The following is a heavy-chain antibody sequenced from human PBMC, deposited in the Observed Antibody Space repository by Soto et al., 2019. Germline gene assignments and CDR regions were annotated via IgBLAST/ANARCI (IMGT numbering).Heavy chain of an antibody. D-gene: IGHD1-1*01. CDR1: GGSINNAEDN. Sequence: PSETLSLTCTVSGGSINNAEDNRTWIRQPPGKGLEYIGYITYSGNTFYKSSLKSRIKMSVDTSKNQFSLRLTSVTAADTAVYYCARYWPQLHETPRRIDSWGQGTLV. J-gene: IGHJ4*02. CDR2: ITYSGNT. CDR3: ARYWPQLHETPRRIDS. V-gene: IGHV4-30-4*01.